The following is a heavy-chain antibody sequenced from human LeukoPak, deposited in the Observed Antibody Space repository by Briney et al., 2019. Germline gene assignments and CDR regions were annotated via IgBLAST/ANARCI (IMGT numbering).Heavy chain of an antibody. V-gene: IGHV4-59*12. CDR3: ARDVSPFDP. Sequence: PSETLSLTCTVSGGSISSYYWSWIRQPPGKGLEWIGFIYYSGSTNYNPSLKSRVTISVDTSKNQFSLKLSSVTAADTAVYYCARDVSPFDPWGQGTLVTVSS. J-gene: IGHJ5*02. CDR1: GGSISSYY. CDR2: IYYSGST.